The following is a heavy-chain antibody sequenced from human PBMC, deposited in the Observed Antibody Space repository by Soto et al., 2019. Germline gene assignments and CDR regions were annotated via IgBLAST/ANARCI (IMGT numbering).Heavy chain of an antibody. CDR3: SRVDPGETSPFDH. V-gene: IGHV1-3*01. CDR2: INAGNGNT. D-gene: IGHD3-10*01. CDR1: GYTFTSYA. Sequence: GASVKVSCKASGYTFTSYAMHWVRQAPGQRLEWMGWINAGNGNTKYSQKFKGRVTMTRDTSTSTVYMEVSSLRSEDTAVYYCSRVDPGETSPFDHWGQGTLVTVSS. J-gene: IGHJ4*02.